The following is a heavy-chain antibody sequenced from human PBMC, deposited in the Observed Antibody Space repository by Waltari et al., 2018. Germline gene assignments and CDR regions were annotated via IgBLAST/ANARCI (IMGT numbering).Heavy chain of an antibody. V-gene: IGHV3-7*04. CDR1: GFTLSSFW. CDR3: QRGDY. Sequence: EVQLVESGGGLVKPGGARRLSCAASGFTLSSFWMSWARQAPGKGLEWVANINQDGSGRYYMDSVKGRFTISRDNAKNSVYLQMNSLRAEDTAVYYCQRGDYWGQGTLVTVSS. CDR2: INQDGSGR. J-gene: IGHJ4*02.